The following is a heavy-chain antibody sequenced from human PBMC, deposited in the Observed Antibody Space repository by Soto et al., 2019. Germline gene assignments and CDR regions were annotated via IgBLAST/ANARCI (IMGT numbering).Heavy chain of an antibody. CDR3: ARDRDRVADI. V-gene: IGHV1-18*01. J-gene: IGHJ3*02. D-gene: IGHD2-15*01. CDR2: INAYNGNR. CDR1: GYTFNTYG. Sequence: ASVKVSCKASGYTFNTYGITWVRQAPGQGLEWMAWINAYNGNRIYAQNFQGRVTVTTDTSTSAAYMELMSLTSDDTAVYSCARDRDRVADIWGLGTMVTVSS.